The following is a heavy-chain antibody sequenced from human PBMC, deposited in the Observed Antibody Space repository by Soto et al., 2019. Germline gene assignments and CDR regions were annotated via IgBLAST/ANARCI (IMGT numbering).Heavy chain of an antibody. CDR3: ARAGGLGAVAADY. V-gene: IGHV4-30-2*01. D-gene: IGHD6-19*01. Sequence: QLQLQESGSGLVKPSQTLSLTCAVSGGSISSGGYSWSWIRQPPGKGLEWIGYIYHSGSTYYNPSLKRRVTISVARSKNQFSRKLSSVTAADTAVYYCARAGGLGAVAADYWGQGTLVTVSS. CDR2: IYHSGST. J-gene: IGHJ4*02. CDR1: GGSISSGGYS.